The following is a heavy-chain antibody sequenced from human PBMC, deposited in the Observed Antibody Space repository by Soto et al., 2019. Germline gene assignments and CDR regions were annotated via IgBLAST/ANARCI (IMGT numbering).Heavy chain of an antibody. J-gene: IGHJ4*02. CDR3: AKDLKRWIAAAPTDY. D-gene: IGHD6-25*01. V-gene: IGHV3-23*01. CDR2: ISGSGGST. CDR1: GFTFSSYA. Sequence: LRLSCAASGFTFSSYAMSWVRQAPGKGLEWVSAISGSGGSTYYADSVKGRFTISRDNSKNTLYLQMNSLRAEDTAVYYCAKDLKRWIAAAPTDYWGQGTLVTVSS.